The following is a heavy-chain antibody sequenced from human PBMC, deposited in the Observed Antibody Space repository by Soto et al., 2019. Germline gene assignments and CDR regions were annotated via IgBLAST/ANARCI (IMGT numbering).Heavy chain of an antibody. CDR3: AKARSTGNSCYVPDY. CDR2: ISGSGGSP. CDR1: GFTFNSYT. V-gene: IGHV3-23*01. Sequence: GSLRLSCAASGFTFNSYTMAWVRQAPGKGLEWVSSISGSGGSPSYADSVQGRFTISRDNSRNTISLQMNSLRAEDTATYYCAKARSTGNSCYVPDYWGHGSLVTVSS. D-gene: IGHD2-8*02. J-gene: IGHJ4*01.